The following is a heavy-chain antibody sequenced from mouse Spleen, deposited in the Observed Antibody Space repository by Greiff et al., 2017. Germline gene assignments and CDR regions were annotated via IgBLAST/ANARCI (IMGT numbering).Heavy chain of an antibody. J-gene: IGHJ3*01. CDR2: IDPSDSYT. V-gene: IGHV1-69*01. CDR1: GYTFTSYW. CDR3: ARVRGMITTSFAY. D-gene: IGHD2-4*01. Sequence: QVQLQQPGAELVMPGASVKLSCKASGYTFTSYWMHWVKQRPGQGLEWIGEIDPSDSYTNYNQKFKGKATLTVDKSSSTAYMQLSSLTSEDSAVYYCARVRGMITTSFAYWGQGTLVTVSA.